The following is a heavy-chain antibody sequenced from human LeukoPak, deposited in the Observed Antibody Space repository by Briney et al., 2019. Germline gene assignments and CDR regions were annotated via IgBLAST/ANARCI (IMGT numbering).Heavy chain of an antibody. D-gene: IGHD7-27*01. CDR1: GYTFTGYY. Sequence: ASVKVSCRASGYTFTGYYMHWVRQAPGQGLEWMGWINPNGAGTKYAQKFQGRVTMTRDTSINTDFMELSSQRSDDTALYYCTRDGFSGAAFDYWGQGTLVTVSS. CDR3: TRDGFSGAAFDY. J-gene: IGHJ4*02. CDR2: INPNGAGT. V-gene: IGHV1-2*02.